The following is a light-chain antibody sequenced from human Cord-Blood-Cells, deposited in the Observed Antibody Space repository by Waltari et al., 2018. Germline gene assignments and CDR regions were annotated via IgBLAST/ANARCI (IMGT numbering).Light chain of an antibody. V-gene: IGKV3-20*01. CDR1: QSVSSSY. Sequence: ILLTQSPVTLSLSPGETATLSCRASQSVSSSYLAWYQQKPGQAPRLLIYGASSRATGIPDRFSGSGSGTDFTLTISRLEAEDFAVYYCQQYGSSAWTFGQGTKVEIK. J-gene: IGKJ1*01. CDR2: GAS. CDR3: QQYGSSAWT.